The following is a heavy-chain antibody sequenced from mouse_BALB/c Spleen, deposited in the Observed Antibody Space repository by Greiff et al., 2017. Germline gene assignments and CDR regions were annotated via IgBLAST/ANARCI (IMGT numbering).Heavy chain of an antibody. V-gene: IGHV3-5*02. D-gene: IGHD2-3*01. Sequence: VQLQQSGPGLVKPSQTVSLTCTVTGISITTGNYRWSWIRQFPGNKLEWIGYIYYSGTITYNPSLTSRTTITRDTSKNQFFLEMNSLTAEDTATYYCARDQGGYYGFLDYWGQGTTLTVSS. CDR2: IYYSGTI. J-gene: IGHJ2*01. CDR1: GISITTGNYR. CDR3: ARDQGGYYGFLDY.